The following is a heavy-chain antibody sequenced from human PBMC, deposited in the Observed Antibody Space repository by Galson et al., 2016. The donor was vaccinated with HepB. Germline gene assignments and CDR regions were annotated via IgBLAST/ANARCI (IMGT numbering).Heavy chain of an antibody. CDR3: AGSRYGPDIFDY. Sequence: SETLSLTCTVSGGSISHYYWSWIRQPPGKGLEWIGYIYYNGITNYNPSLKSRVTISVDTSKNQFSLKLRSVTAADTAVYYCAGSRYGPDIFDYWGQGTLVIVSS. V-gene: IGHV4-59*01. CDR1: GGSISHYY. J-gene: IGHJ4*02. CDR2: IYYNGIT. D-gene: IGHD3-9*01.